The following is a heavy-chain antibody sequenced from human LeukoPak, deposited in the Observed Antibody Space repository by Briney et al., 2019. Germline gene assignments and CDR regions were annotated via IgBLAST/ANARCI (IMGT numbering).Heavy chain of an antibody. CDR3: AKDSSSMVRANWFDP. J-gene: IGHJ5*02. V-gene: IGHV3-21*04. Sequence: GGSLRLSCAASGFTFSSYSMNWVRQAPGKGLEWVSSISSSSSYIYYADSVKGRFTISRDNSKNTLYLQMNSLRAEDTAVYYCAKDSSSMVRANWFDPWGQGTLVTVSS. D-gene: IGHD3-10*01. CDR2: ISSSSSYI. CDR1: GFTFSSYS.